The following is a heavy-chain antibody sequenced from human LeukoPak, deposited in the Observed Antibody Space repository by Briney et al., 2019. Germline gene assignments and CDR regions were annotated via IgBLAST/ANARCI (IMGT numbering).Heavy chain of an antibody. CDR3: ASLGGTNPYYYYYMDV. J-gene: IGHJ6*03. D-gene: IGHD2-2*01. CDR2: FSAYNGNT. V-gene: IGHV1-18*01. CDR1: GYTFTSYG. Sequence: ASVKVSCKASGYTFTSYGISWVRHAPGKGLEWKGWFSAYNGNTNYAQKLQGRVTMSTDTSTSTAYMELRSLRSDDTAVYYCASLGGTNPYYYYYMDVWGKGTTVTVS.